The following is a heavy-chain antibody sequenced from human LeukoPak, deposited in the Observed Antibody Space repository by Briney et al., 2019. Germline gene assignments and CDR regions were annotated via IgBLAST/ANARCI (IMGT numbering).Heavy chain of an antibody. CDR2: ISSSSSYI. V-gene: IGHV3-21*01. CDR3: ARDLPDYGDYVPFDY. CDR1: GFTFSSYS. Sequence: GGSLRLSCAASGFTFSSYSMNWVRQAPGKGLEWVSSISSSSSYIYYADSVKGRFTISRDNAKNSLYLQMNSLRAEDTAVYYCARDLPDYGDYVPFDYWGQGTLVTVSS. J-gene: IGHJ4*02. D-gene: IGHD4-17*01.